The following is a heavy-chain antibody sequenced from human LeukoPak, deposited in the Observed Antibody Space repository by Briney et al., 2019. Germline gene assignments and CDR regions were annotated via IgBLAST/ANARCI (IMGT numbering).Heavy chain of an antibody. V-gene: IGHV4-61*02. CDR3: AREPPEVGWGSDYFDY. D-gene: IGHD2-21*01. J-gene: IGHJ4*02. Sequence: SQTLSLTCTVSGGSVSRGSDYWSWIRQPAGKGLEWIGRIYTSGSTNYNPSLKSRVTMSVDTSKNQFSLKLSSVTAADTAVYYCAREPPEVGWGSDYFDYWGQGTLVTVSS. CDR1: GGSVSRGSDY. CDR2: IYTSGST.